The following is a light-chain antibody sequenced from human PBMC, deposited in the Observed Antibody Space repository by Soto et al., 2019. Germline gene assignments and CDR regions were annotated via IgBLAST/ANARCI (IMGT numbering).Light chain of an antibody. V-gene: IGKV1-5*03. CDR3: QQYNRQYT. Sequence: DIPMTQSPSTLSASVGDRVTITCRASQSISGWLAWYQQKPGKAPKLLIYKTSSLESGVPSRFSGSGSGTEFTLTISSLQPDDFATYYCQQYNRQYTFGQGTKLEIK. CDR1: QSISGW. CDR2: KTS. J-gene: IGKJ2*01.